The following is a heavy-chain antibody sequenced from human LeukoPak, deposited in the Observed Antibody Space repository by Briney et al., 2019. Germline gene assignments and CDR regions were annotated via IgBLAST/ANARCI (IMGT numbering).Heavy chain of an antibody. CDR1: GITFSSYA. J-gene: IGHJ4*02. D-gene: IGHD1-26*01. CDR3: AKDRSAARVGATPTYYFDY. Sequence: PGGSLRLSCAASGITFSSYAMNWVRQAPGKGLEWVSGISGSGDSTYYADSVKGRFTISRDNSKNTLYLQMNSLRAEDTAVYCCAKDRSAARVGATPTYYFDYWGQGTLVTVSS. V-gene: IGHV3-23*01. CDR2: ISGSGDST.